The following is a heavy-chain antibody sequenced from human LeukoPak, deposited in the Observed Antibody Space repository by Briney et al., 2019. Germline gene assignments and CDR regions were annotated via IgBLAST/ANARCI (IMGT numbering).Heavy chain of an antibody. V-gene: IGHV3-7*04. CDR3: AKDVRPGGGGMDV. Sequence: GGSLRLSCAASGFTFSNSWMNWVRQAPGKGLEWVANIKQDGSEKYYVDSVKGRFTISRDNAKNTLYLQMNSLKAEDTALYYCAKDVRPGGGGMDVWGQGTTVTVSS. D-gene: IGHD3-10*02. J-gene: IGHJ6*02. CDR1: GFTFSNSW. CDR2: IKQDGSEK.